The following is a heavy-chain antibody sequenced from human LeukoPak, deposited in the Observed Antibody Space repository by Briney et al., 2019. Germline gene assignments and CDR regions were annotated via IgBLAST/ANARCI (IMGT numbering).Heavy chain of an antibody. CDR3: AVYSGSYYPFDY. CDR2: IYHSGST. CDR1: GYSISSGYY. J-gene: IGHJ4*02. D-gene: IGHD1-26*01. Sequence: SETLSLTCTVSGYSISSGYYWGWIRQPPGKGLEWIGSIYHSGSTYYNPSLKSRVTISVDTSKNQFSLKLSSVTAADTAVYYCAVYSGSYYPFDYWGQGTLVTVSS. V-gene: IGHV4-38-2*02.